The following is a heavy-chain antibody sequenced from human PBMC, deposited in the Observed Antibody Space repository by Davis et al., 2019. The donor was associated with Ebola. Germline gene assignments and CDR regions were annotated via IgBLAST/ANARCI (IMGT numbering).Heavy chain of an antibody. CDR3: ARRSGSYYPFDY. CDR1: GGSISSYY. D-gene: IGHD1-26*01. V-gene: IGHV4-59*01. CDR2: IYYSGST. Sequence: PGGSLRLSCTVSGGSISSYYWSWIRQPPGKGLEWIGYIYYSGSTNYNPSLKSRVTISVDTSKNQFSLKLSSVTAADTAVYYCARRSGSYYPFDYWGQGTLVTVSS. J-gene: IGHJ4*02.